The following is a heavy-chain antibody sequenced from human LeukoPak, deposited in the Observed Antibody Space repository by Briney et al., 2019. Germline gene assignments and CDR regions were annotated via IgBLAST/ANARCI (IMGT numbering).Heavy chain of an antibody. D-gene: IGHD3-22*01. CDR2: ISGSGSRT. CDR1: GFTFSSYA. J-gene: IGHJ4*02. Sequence: PGGSLRLSCAASGFTFSSYAMSWVRQAPGKGLEWVSAISGSGSRTYYADSVKGRFTISRDNSKNTLYLQMNSLRAEDTAVYYCAKSLEVITTMGGWGDYWGQGTLVTVSS. CDR3: AKSLEVITTMGGWGDY. V-gene: IGHV3-23*01.